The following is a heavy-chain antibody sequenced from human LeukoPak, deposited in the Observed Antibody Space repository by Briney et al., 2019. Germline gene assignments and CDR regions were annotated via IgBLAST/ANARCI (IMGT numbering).Heavy chain of an antibody. J-gene: IGHJ6*02. V-gene: IGHV3-30*03. D-gene: IGHD4-17*01. CDR2: ISYDGRNE. Sequence: GGSLRLSCAASGLTFSSYSIHWFRQAPGKGLEWVTVISYDGRNEYYADSVKGRFTISRDNSKNTLFLQMNSLRAEDTAVYYCAVTTSTTGYYYGMDVWGQGTAVTVSS. CDR1: GLTFSSYS. CDR3: AVTTSTTGYYYGMDV.